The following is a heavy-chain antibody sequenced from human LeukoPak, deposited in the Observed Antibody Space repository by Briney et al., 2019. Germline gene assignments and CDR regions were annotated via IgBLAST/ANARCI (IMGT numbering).Heavy chain of an antibody. Sequence: PGGSLRLSCVASGXTVSRNYMSWVRQAPGKGLEWVSVIYISGRTYYADSVKGRFTISRDNSKNTLYLEMNSLRAEDTAVYYCATLAVTGTENAFDIWGQGTMVTVSS. CDR2: IYISGRT. CDR3: ATLAVTGTENAFDI. D-gene: IGHD6-19*01. J-gene: IGHJ3*02. CDR1: GXTVSRNY. V-gene: IGHV3-66*01.